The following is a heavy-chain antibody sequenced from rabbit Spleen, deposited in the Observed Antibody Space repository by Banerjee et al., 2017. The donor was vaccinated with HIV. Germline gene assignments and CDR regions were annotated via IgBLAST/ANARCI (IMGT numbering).Heavy chain of an antibody. J-gene: IGHJ3*01. CDR1: GFSFSSGYD. V-gene: IGHV1S45*01. D-gene: IGHD8-1*01. CDR2: IVAGSSGST. Sequence: EQLEESGGGLVKPEGSLTLTCKASGFSFSSGYDMCWVRQAPGKGLEWIACIVAGSSGSTYYASWAKGRFTISKTSSTTVTLQMTSLTAADTATYFCARDAGTSFSTYGMDLWGQGTLVTVS. CDR3: ARDAGTSFSTYGMDL.